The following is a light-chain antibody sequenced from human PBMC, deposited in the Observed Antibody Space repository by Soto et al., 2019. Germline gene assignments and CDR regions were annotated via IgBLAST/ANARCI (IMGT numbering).Light chain of an antibody. CDR1: SSDVGDRKF. V-gene: IGLV2-14*03. CDR2: DVS. Sequence: QSALTQPASVSGSPGQSTAISCTGTSSDVGDRKFLSWYQHHPGKAPKLIIFDVSHRPSGVSNRFSGSNSGNTASLTISGLQAEDEADYYCSSYTRSGAVFGGGTKLTVL. J-gene: IGLJ2*01. CDR3: SSYTRSGAV.